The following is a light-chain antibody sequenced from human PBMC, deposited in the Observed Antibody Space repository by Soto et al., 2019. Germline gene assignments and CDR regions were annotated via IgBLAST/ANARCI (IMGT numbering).Light chain of an antibody. CDR2: GAS. J-gene: IGKJ3*01. V-gene: IGKV3-20*01. CDR1: QIISSSY. Sequence: EIVLTQSPGTLSLSPGERATLSCRASQIISSSYLAWYQQKPGQAPRLLIYGASSRATGIPYRFSGSGSGTDFTLTISRLEPEDFAVYYCQQYGTSPLFGPGTKVDIK. CDR3: QQYGTSPL.